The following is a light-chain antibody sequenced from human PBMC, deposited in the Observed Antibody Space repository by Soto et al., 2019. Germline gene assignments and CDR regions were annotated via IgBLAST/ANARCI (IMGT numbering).Light chain of an antibody. CDR3: QQYGTAPYT. Sequence: EIVLTQSPGTLSWSPGQRATLSGRASQTVSSNNLAWYQQKPGQAPRLLIDGTSNRASGIPDRFSGSGSGTALTLTISRREPEDFAVYHCQQYGTAPYTFGQGPKLEI. CDR1: QTVSSNN. V-gene: IGKV3-20*01. J-gene: IGKJ2*01. CDR2: GTS.